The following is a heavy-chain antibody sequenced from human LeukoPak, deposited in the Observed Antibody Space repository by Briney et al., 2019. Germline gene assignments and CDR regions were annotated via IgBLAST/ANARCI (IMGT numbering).Heavy chain of an antibody. Sequence: SETLSLTCTDSGDSISSGSYYRSWIRQPAGKGLEWIGRIYTSGSTNYNPSLKSRVTISVDTSKNQFSLKLSSVTAADTAVYYCASDKRTMSDAFDIWGQGTMVTVSS. D-gene: IGHD3-22*01. J-gene: IGHJ3*02. V-gene: IGHV4-61*02. CDR3: ASDKRTMSDAFDI. CDR2: IYTSGST. CDR1: GDSISSGSYY.